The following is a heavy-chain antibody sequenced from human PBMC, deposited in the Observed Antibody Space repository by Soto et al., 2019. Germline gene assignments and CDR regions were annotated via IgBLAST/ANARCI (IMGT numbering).Heavy chain of an antibody. D-gene: IGHD5-12*01. V-gene: IGHV4-30-2*01. Sequence: QLQLQESGSGLVKPSQTLSPICAVSGGSISSGGYSWSWIRQPPGKGLEWIGDNYHSGSTYYNPSLKSRVTISVDRSKNRFSRKRSSVTAADTAVYDCASNRGGYSGFEYYYWGQGTLVTVSS. J-gene: IGHJ4*02. CDR3: ASNRGGYSGFEYYY. CDR2: NYHSGST. CDR1: GGSISSGGYS.